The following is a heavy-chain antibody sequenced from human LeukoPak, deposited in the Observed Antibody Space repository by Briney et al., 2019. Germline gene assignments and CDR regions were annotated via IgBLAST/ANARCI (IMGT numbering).Heavy chain of an antibody. CDR2: IYYSGST. CDR1: GGSFSGYY. CDR3: ARAKDPNRWLQVGQGGEYYFDY. V-gene: IGHV4-34*09. J-gene: IGHJ4*02. Sequence: SETLSLTCAVYGGSFSGYYWSWIRQPPGKGLEWIGYIYYSGSTYYNPSLKSRVTISVDTSKNQFSLKLSSVTAADTAVYYCARAKDPNRWLQVGQGGEYYFDYWGQGTLVTVSS. D-gene: IGHD5-24*01.